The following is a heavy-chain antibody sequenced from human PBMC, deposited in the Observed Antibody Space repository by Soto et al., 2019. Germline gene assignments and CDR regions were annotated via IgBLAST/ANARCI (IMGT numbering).Heavy chain of an antibody. J-gene: IGHJ5*02. CDR1: GGSTSSSSYY. CDR3: ARNQLVVVVAATPGWFDP. V-gene: IGHV4-39*01. CDR2: IYYSGST. Sequence: SETLSLTCTVSGGSTSSSSYYWGWIRQPPGKGLEWIGSIYYSGSTYYNPSLKSRVTISVDTSKNQFSLKLSSVTAADTAVYYCARNQLVVVVAATPGWFDPWGQGTLVTVSS. D-gene: IGHD2-15*01.